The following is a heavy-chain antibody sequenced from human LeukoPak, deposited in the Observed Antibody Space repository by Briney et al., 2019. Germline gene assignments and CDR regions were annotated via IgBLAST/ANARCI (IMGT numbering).Heavy chain of an antibody. D-gene: IGHD3-10*01. Sequence: GGSLRLSCAASGFTFSSYSMNWVRQAPGKGLEWVSSISSSSGYIYYADSVKGRFTISRDNAKNSLYLQMNSLRAEDTAVYYCARRNTVLLWFGESEGFDYWGQGTLVTVSS. V-gene: IGHV3-21*01. J-gene: IGHJ4*02. CDR1: GFTFSSYS. CDR3: ARRNTVLLWFGESEGFDY. CDR2: ISSSSGYI.